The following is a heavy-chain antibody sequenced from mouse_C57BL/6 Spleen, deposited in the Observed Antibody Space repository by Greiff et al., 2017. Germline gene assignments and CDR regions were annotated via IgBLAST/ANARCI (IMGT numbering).Heavy chain of an antibody. Sequence: EVQLVESGGGLVKPGGSLKLSCAASGFTFSDYGMHWVRQAPEKGLEWVAYISSGSSTIYYADTVKGRFTISRDNAKNTLFLQMTSLRSEDTAMYYCAVGSGYYFDYWGQGTTLTVSS. CDR2: ISSGSSTI. J-gene: IGHJ2*01. CDR3: AVGSGYYFDY. D-gene: IGHD3-2*02. V-gene: IGHV5-17*01. CDR1: GFTFSDYG.